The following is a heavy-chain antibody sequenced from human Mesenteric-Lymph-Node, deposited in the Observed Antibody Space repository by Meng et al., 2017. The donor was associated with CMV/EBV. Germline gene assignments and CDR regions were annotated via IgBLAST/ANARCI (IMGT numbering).Heavy chain of an antibody. D-gene: IGHD1-26*01. CDR1: DFTLNGAW. CDR2: VKSASAGGAA. CDR3: TTGWDQYFDF. Sequence: EVQLVVSGAGLVKPGGSLNPSCVASDFTLNGAWMNWVRQGPGKGMEWVGRVKSASAGGAADGAAPVKGRFTVSRDDSRKTVHLQMDNLKIEDAAVYYCTTGWDQYFDFWGQGALVTVSS. V-gene: IGHV3-15*07. J-gene: IGHJ4*02.